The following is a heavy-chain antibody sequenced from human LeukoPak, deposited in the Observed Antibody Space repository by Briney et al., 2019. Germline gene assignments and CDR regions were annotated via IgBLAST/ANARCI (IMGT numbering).Heavy chain of an antibody. D-gene: IGHD3-3*01. CDR1: GYTFTGYY. CDR2: INPNSGGT. V-gene: IGHV1-2*02. CDR3: ARGKLHYDFWSGYDY. J-gene: IGHJ4*02. Sequence: ASVEVSCKASGYTFTGYYMHWVRQAPGQGLEWMGWINPNSGGTNYAQKFQGRVTMTRDTSISTAYMELSRLRSDDTAVYYCARGKLHYDFWSGYDYWGQGTLVTVSS.